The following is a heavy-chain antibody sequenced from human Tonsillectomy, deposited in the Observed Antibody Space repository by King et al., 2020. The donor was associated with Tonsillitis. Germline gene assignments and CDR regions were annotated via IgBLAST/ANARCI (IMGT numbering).Heavy chain of an antibody. D-gene: IGHD3-10*01. CDR1: GGSISAYY. J-gene: IGHJ4*02. CDR2: IYYRGTT. Sequence: QVQLQESGPGLVKPSETLSLTCTVSGGSISAYYWSWIRQPPGKPLEWIGYIYYRGTTKYNASLRSRVTISADTSKNQFSLKLTSVTAADTAVYYCARDYGSGSYYQRPLTYWGQGTLVTVAS. CDR3: ARDYGSGSYYQRPLTY. V-gene: IGHV4-59*01.